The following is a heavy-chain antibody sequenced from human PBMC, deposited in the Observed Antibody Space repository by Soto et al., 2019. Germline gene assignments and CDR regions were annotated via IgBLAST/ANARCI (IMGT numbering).Heavy chain of an antibody. CDR2: IIPIFGTA. J-gene: IGHJ6*02. CDR1: GGSFISYA. Sequence: SVKVSCTASGGSFISYAIIWVRQAPGQGLEWMGGIIPIFGTANYAQKFQGRVTITADESTSTAYMELSSLRSEDTAVYYCARDGDTMVRGVITRPHYYYGMDVWGQGTTVTVSS. V-gene: IGHV1-69*01. D-gene: IGHD3-10*01. CDR3: ARDGDTMVRGVITRPHYYYGMDV.